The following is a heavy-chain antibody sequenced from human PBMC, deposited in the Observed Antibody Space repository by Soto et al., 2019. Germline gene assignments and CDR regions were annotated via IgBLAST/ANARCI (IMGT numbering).Heavy chain of an antibody. Sequence: PGGSLRLSCAASGFTFSSYAMSWIRQAPGKGLEWVSAISGSGGSTYYADSVKGRFTISRDNSKNTLYLQMNSLRAEDTAVYYCAKKNEQWPRTDDYWGQGTLVTVSS. D-gene: IGHD6-19*01. CDR2: ISGSGGST. J-gene: IGHJ4*02. CDR3: AKKNEQWPRTDDY. CDR1: GFTFSSYA. V-gene: IGHV3-23*01.